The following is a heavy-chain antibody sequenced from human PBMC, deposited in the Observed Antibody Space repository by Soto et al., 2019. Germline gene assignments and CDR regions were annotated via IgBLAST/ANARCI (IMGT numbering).Heavy chain of an antibody. J-gene: IGHJ5*02. CDR1: GFTFDDYA. CDR2: ISWNSGSI. D-gene: IGHD3-3*01. CDR3: AKDRRTYYDFWSGTGGPIFDP. V-gene: IGHV3-9*01. Sequence: GGSLRLSCAASGFTFDDYAMHWVRQAPGKGLEWVSGISWNSGSIGYADSVKGRFTISRDNAKNSLYLQMNSLRAEDTALYYCAKDRRTYYDFWSGTGGPIFDPWGQGTLVTVSS.